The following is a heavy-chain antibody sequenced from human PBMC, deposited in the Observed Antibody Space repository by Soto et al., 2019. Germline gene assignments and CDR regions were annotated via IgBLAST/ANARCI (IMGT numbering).Heavy chain of an antibody. CDR3: ARARSSSCYGVDWFEA. CDR2: IYYSGST. V-gene: IGHV4-30-4*01. CDR1: GGSIRSGDYY. J-gene: IGHJ5*02. D-gene: IGHD6-13*01. Sequence: SETLSLTCTVSGGSIRSGDYYCSWIRQPPGKGLEWIGYIYYSGSTYYNPSLKSRVTISVDTSKNQFSLKLSSVTAADTAVYYCARARSSSCYGVDWFEALGQGTLGIVSS.